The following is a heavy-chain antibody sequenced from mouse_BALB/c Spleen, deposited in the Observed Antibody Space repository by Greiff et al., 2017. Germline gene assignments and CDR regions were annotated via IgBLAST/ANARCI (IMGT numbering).Heavy chain of an antibody. CDR2: ISSGGSYT. V-gene: IGHV5-6*01. J-gene: IGHJ3*01. CDR3: ASHPFAY. Sequence: VQLKESGGDLVKPGGSLILSCAASGFTFSSYGMSWVRQTPDKRLEWVATISSGGSYTYYPDSVKGRFTISRDNAKNTLYLQMSSLKSEDTAMYYCASHPFAYWGQGTLVTVSA. CDR1: GFTFSSYG.